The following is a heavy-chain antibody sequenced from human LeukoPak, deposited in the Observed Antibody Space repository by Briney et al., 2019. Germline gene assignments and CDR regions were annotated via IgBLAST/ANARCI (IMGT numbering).Heavy chain of an antibody. CDR2: INPSGGST. CDR3: ARERGVGELFWFDP. D-gene: IGHD3-10*01. Sequence: ASVKVSCKASGYTFTSYYMHWVRQAPGQGLEWMGIINPSGGSTSYEQKFQGRVNMTRDTATSTVYMELSSVRSEATAVYYCARERGVGELFWFDPWGQGTLVTVSS. J-gene: IGHJ5*02. V-gene: IGHV1-46*01. CDR1: GYTFTSYY.